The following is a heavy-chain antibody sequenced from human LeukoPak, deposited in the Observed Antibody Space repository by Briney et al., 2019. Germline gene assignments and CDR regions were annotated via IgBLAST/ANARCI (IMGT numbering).Heavy chain of an antibody. D-gene: IGHD4-17*01. J-gene: IGHJ4*02. CDR2: ISSSSSTI. CDR1: GFTFSSYS. CDR3: ASMTTVTALDY. Sequence: PGGSLRLSCAASGFTFSSYSMNWVRQAPGKGLEWVSYISSSSSTIYYADSVKGRFTISRDNAKNSLYLQMNSLRAEDTAVYYCASMTTVTALDYWGRGTLVTVSS. V-gene: IGHV3-48*04.